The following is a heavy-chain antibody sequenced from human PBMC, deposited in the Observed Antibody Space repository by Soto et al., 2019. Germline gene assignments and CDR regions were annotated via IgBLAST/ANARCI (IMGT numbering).Heavy chain of an antibody. CDR1: GFTFSSYG. CDR2: ISYDGSNK. Sequence: GGSLRLSCAASGFTFSSYGMHWVRQAPGKGLEWVAVISYDGSNKYYADSVKGRFTISRDNSKSTLYLQMNSLRAEDTAVYYCARHISNFRYYYYAMDVWGQGTTVTVSS. CDR3: ARHISNFRYYYYAMDV. D-gene: IGHD4-4*01. V-gene: IGHV3-30*03. J-gene: IGHJ6*02.